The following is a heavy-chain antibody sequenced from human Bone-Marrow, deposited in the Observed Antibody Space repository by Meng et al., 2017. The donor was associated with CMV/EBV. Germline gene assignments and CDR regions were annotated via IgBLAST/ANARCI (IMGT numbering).Heavy chain of an antibody. V-gene: IGHV1-46*01. Sequence: ASVKVSCKASGYTFPSYYMHWVRQAPGQGLEWMGIINPSGGSTSYAQKFQGRVTMTRDTSTSTVYMELSSLRSEDTAVYYCARCKDVDTARRYYYYGKDVWGQGTTVTVSS. CDR1: GYTFPSYY. CDR2: INPSGGST. D-gene: IGHD5-18*01. J-gene: IGHJ6*02. CDR3: ARCKDVDTARRYYYYGKDV.